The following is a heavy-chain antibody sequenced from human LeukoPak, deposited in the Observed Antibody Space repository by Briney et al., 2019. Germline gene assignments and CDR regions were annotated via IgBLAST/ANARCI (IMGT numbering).Heavy chain of an antibody. CDR1: GYTFTSYD. CDR2: MNPNSGNT. CDR3: ARERRYFDWPPDY. D-gene: IGHD3-9*01. J-gene: IGHJ4*02. Sequence: ASVKVSCKASGYTFTSYDINWVRQATGQGLEWMGWMNPNSGNTGYAQKFQGRVTMTRNTSISTAYMELSSLRSDDTAVYYCARERRYFDWPPDYWGQGTLVTVSS. V-gene: IGHV1-8*01.